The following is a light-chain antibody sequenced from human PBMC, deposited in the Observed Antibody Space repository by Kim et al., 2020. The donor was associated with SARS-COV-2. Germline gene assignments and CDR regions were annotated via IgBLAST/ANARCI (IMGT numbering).Light chain of an antibody. CDR2: WSS. CDR1: QSILYSPSNTNY. Sequence: DIVMTQSPDSLAVSLGERATINCKSSQSILYSPSNTNYLAWYQQRPRQPPKLLIYWSSTRESGVPDRFSGSGSGTDFTLTISSLQPEDVEVYNCQQYAAFPYTFGQGTKLEI. V-gene: IGKV4-1*01. CDR3: QQYAAFPYT. J-gene: IGKJ2*01.